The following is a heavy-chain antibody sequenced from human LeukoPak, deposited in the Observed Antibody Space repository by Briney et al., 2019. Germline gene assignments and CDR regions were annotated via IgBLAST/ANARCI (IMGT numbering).Heavy chain of an antibody. D-gene: IGHD3-3*01. Sequence: GGSLRLSCAASGFTFSNYAMSWVRQAPGKGLEWVSAISGSGGSTYYADSVKGRFTISRDNSKNTLYLQMNSLRAEDTAVYYCAKGGGPYYDFWSGQNYFDYWGQGTLVTVSS. V-gene: IGHV3-23*01. CDR1: GFTFSNYA. CDR2: ISGSGGST. CDR3: AKGGGPYYDFWSGQNYFDY. J-gene: IGHJ4*02.